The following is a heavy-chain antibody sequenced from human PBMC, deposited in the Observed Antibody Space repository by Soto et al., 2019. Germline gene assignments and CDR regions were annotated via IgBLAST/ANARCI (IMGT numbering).Heavy chain of an antibody. J-gene: IGHJ4*02. CDR1: GGSISSYH. Sequence: SETLSLTCTVSGGSISSYHWSWIRQTPGKGLEWIGTIYFSGSTYYNPSLKSRVTMSVDTSKNQFSLKLSYLTAADTAVSYCGSSELQGPLAYWGQGTLVTVSS. D-gene: IGHD1-26*01. CDR3: GSSELQGPLAY. CDR2: IYFSGST. V-gene: IGHV4-59*12.